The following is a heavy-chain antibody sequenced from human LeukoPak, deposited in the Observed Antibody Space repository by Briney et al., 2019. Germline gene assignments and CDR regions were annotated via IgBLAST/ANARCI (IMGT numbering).Heavy chain of an antibody. J-gene: IGHJ3*02. CDR1: GYTFTSYY. Sequence: ASVKVSCKASGYTFTSYYMHWVRQAPGQGLEWMGIINPSGGSTSYAQKFQGRVTMTRDMSTSTVYMELSSLRSEDTAVYYCARAPEWGDAFDIWGQGTMVTVSS. CDR2: INPSGGST. CDR3: ARAPEWGDAFDI. D-gene: IGHD1-26*01. V-gene: IGHV1-46*01.